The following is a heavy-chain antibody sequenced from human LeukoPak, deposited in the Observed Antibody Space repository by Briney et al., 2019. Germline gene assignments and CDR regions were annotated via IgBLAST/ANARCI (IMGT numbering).Heavy chain of an antibody. V-gene: IGHV3-11*04. Sequence: GGSLRLSCAASGFTFSDYYMSWFRQAPGKGLKWVSYISSNGRTIFYADSMKGRFTISRDNAKKSLYLQMKSLIAEDTAMYYCSRDEFEYCSGSSCAQRYDYWGQGTLVTVSS. CDR2: ISSNGRTI. D-gene: IGHD2-2*01. CDR1: GFTFSDYY. J-gene: IGHJ4*02. CDR3: SRDEFEYCSGSSCAQRYDY.